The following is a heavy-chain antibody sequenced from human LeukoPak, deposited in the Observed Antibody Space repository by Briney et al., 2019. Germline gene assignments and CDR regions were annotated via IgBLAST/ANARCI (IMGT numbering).Heavy chain of an antibody. CDR3: ATSTLWFGELLEGGNFDY. J-gene: IGHJ4*02. V-gene: IGHV1-2*02. CDR1: GYTFTGYY. Sequence: APVKVSCKASGYTFTGYYMHWVRQAPGQGLEWMGWINPNSGGTNYAQKFQGRVTMTRDTSISTAYMELSRLRSDDTAVYYCATSTLWFGELLEGGNFDYWGQGTLATVSS. D-gene: IGHD3-10*01. CDR2: INPNSGGT.